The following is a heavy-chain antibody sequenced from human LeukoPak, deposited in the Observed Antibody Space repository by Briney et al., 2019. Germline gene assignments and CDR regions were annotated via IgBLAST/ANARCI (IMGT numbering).Heavy chain of an antibody. J-gene: IGHJ4*02. CDR1: GGSISSSSYY. V-gene: IGHV4-39*01. CDR3: VRLRDTMIFNY. CDR2: IYYSGST. D-gene: IGHD3-22*01. Sequence: PSETLSLTCTVSGGSISSSSYYWGWIRQPPGKGLEWIGSIYYSGSTYYNPSLKSRVTISVDTSKNQFSLKLSSVTAADTAVYYCVRLRDTMIFNYWGQGTLVTVSS.